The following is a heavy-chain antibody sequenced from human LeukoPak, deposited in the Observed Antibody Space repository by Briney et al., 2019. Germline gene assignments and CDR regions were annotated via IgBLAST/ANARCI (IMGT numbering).Heavy chain of an antibody. D-gene: IGHD3-10*01. CDR1: GGSFSGYL. Sequence: SETLSLTCSVYGGSFSGYLWSWIRQPPGKGLEWIGEISHGGSTIYNPSLKSRITISVDTSKNQFSLRLNSVAAADTAVYYCARTREPYYYGSGSYYAWGQGTLVTVSS. V-gene: IGHV4-34*01. CDR3: ARTREPYYYGSGSYYA. CDR2: ISHGGST. J-gene: IGHJ5*02.